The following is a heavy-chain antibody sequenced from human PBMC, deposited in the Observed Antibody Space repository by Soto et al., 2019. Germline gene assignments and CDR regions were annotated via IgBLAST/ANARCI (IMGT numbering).Heavy chain of an antibody. V-gene: IGHV1-69*06. Sequence: SVKVSCKASGGTFSSYAISWVRQAPGQGLEWMGGIIPIFGTANYAQKFQGRVTITADKSTSTAYMKLSSLRSEDTAVYYCARHERSGSYPYPFDYWGQGTLVTVSS. J-gene: IGHJ4*02. CDR2: IIPIFGTA. CDR3: ARHERSGSYPYPFDY. CDR1: GGTFSSYA. D-gene: IGHD1-26*01.